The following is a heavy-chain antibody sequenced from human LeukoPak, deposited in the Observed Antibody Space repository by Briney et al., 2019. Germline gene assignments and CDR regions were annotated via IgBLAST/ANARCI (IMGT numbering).Heavy chain of an antibody. V-gene: IGHV3-66*01. CDR2: IYSSGST. Sequence: GRSLRLSCAASGFTVSSNYMSWVRQAPGKGLEWVSIIYSSGSTYYGNSVKGRFTMSRDNSKNTLYLQMNTLSAEDTAVYYCARVIVDSGYDYFDYWGQGTLVTVSS. CDR3: ARVIVDSGYDYFDY. CDR1: GFTVSSNY. D-gene: IGHD5-12*01. J-gene: IGHJ4*02.